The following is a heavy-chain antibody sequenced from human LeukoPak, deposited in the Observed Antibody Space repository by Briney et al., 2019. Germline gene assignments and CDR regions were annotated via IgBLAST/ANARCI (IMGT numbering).Heavy chain of an antibody. J-gene: IGHJ4*02. D-gene: IGHD3-3*01. CDR3: ASLEGGPSDGR. CDR2: IYSGGTT. CDR1: GFPVRSRY. Sequence: GGSLRLSCEVSGFPVRSRYMAWVRQPPGKGLECVAVIYSGGTTYHIDSVKGRFTISRDISKSTMYLEMNNLRVEDTAIYYCASLEGGPSDGRWGQGTLVTVSS. V-gene: IGHV3-53*01.